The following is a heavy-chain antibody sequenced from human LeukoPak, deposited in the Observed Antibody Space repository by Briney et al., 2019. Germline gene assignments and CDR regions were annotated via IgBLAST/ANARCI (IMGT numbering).Heavy chain of an antibody. D-gene: IGHD4-23*01. J-gene: IGHJ4*02. CDR1: GYTFSSYY. CDR2: INPTGDST. CDR3: ASEASGGYFDY. V-gene: IGHV1-46*01. Sequence: ASVKVSCKASGYTFSSYYMHSVRQAPGQGLEWVGLINPTGDSTNYAQNFRGRVTMTRDTSTSTVYMDLSSLRSEDTAVYYCASEASGGYFDYWGQGTLVTVSS.